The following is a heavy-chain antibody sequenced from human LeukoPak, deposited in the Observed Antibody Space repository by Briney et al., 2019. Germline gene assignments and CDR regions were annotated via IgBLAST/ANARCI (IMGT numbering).Heavy chain of an antibody. J-gene: IGHJ4*02. CDR1: GFTFSSYA. Sequence: GGSLRLSCAASGFTFSSYAMSWVRQAPGKGLEWVSAISGSGGSTYYADSVKGRFTISRDNSKNALYLQMNSLRAEDTAVYYCAKVRAVAGDFDYWGQGTLVTVSS. CDR2: ISGSGGST. V-gene: IGHV3-23*01. CDR3: AKVRAVAGDFDY. D-gene: IGHD6-19*01.